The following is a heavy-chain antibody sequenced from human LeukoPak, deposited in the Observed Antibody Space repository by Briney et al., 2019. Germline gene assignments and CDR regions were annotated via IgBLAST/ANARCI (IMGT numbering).Heavy chain of an antibody. D-gene: IGHD6-13*01. CDR3: AQPTEGVIAAAPYYYYATDV. V-gene: IGHV3-23*01. J-gene: IGHJ6*02. Sequence: PGGSLRLSCAASGFPFNNYAVSWVRQAPGQGLEWVSAIGGGGGSTYYADSVKGRFTISKDNSKSTLYLQMHSLRAEDTAVYYCAQPTEGVIAAAPYYYYATDVWGQGATVTVSS. CDR2: IGGGGGST. CDR1: GFPFNNYA.